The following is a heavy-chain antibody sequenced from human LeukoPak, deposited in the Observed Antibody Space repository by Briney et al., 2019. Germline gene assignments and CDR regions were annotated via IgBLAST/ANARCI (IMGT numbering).Heavy chain of an antibody. CDR1: GFTFSSYW. J-gene: IGHJ4*02. CDR2: IKQDGSEK. D-gene: IGHD2-2*01. V-gene: IGHV3-7*01. CDR3: ARDGGGEYQLLYYFDY. Sequence: PGGSLRLSCADSGFTFSSYWMSWVRQAPGKGVEWVANIKQDGSEKYYVDSVKGRFTISRDNAKNSLYLQMNSLRAEDTAVYYCARDGGGEYQLLYYFDYWGQGTLVNVSS.